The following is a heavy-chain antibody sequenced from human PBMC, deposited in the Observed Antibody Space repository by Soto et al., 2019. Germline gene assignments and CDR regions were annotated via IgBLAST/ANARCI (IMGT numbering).Heavy chain of an antibody. CDR3: ARLVVECGGHCFWFDP. Sequence: AGESLKISCKGSGYTFSTHWIAWVRQMPGKGLEWMGIIYPGDSDTRYSPSFQGQVTISADKSISTAYLQWSSLKASDAAMYYCARLVVECGGHCFWFDPWGQGTRVIVSS. CDR2: IYPGDSDT. V-gene: IGHV5-51*01. J-gene: IGHJ5*02. CDR1: GYTFSTHW. D-gene: IGHD2-21*02.